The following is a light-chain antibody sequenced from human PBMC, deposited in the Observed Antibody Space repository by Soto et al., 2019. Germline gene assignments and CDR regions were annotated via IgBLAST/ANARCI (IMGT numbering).Light chain of an antibody. Sequence: EIVLTQSPGTLSLSPGERATLSCRTSQSVISNFLAWYQQKPGQAPRLLIFGASSRSTGIPDRFSGSGSGTDFTLTISRLEPQDFAVYYCQQYDSSPFTFGPGTKVDVK. CDR3: QQYDSSPFT. CDR1: QSVISNF. CDR2: GAS. J-gene: IGKJ3*01. V-gene: IGKV3-20*01.